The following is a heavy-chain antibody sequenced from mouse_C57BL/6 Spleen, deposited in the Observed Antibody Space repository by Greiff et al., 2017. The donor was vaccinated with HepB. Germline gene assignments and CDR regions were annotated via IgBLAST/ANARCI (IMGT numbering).Heavy chain of an antibody. J-gene: IGHJ4*01. CDR1: GYTFTEYT. D-gene: IGHD2-1*01. CDR3: ARHFWGNWRVYYAMDY. Sequence: QVQLKQSGAELVKPGASVKLSCKASGYTFTEYTIHWVKQRSGQGLEWIGWFYPGSGSIKYNEKFKDKATLTADKSSSTVYMELSRLTSEDSAVYFCARHFWGNWRVYYAMDYWGQGTSVTVSS. V-gene: IGHV1-62-2*01. CDR2: FYPGSGSI.